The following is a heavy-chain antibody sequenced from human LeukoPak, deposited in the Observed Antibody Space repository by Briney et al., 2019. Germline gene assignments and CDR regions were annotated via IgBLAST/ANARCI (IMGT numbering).Heavy chain of an antibody. V-gene: IGHV3-48*03. D-gene: IGHD3-10*01. Sequence: GGSLRLSCAASGFTFSSYEMNWVRQAPGKGLEWVSYISSSGSTIYYADSVKGRFTISRDNAHGSLYLQMNSLRVEDTAIYYCARDLYYGSASPRLDYWGQGTLATVSS. CDR2: ISSSGSTI. CDR3: ARDLYYGSASPRLDY. CDR1: GFTFSSYE. J-gene: IGHJ4*02.